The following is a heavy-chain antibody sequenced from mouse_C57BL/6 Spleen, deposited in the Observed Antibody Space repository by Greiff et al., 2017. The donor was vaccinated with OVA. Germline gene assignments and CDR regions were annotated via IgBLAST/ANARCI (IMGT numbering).Heavy chain of an antibody. D-gene: IGHD2-5*01. Sequence: VQLQQPGAELVKPGASVKMSCKASGYTFTSYWITWVKQRPGQGLEWIGDIYPGSGSTNYNEKFKSKATLTVDTSSSTAYMQRSSLTSEDSAVYYCARGGTYSNFAMDYGGQGTSVTVSS. CDR1: GYTFTSYW. V-gene: IGHV1-55*01. CDR3: ARGGTYSNFAMDY. J-gene: IGHJ4*01. CDR2: IYPGSGST.